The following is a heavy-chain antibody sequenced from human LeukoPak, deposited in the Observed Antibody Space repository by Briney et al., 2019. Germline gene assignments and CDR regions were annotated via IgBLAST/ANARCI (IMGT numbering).Heavy chain of an antibody. D-gene: IGHD3-10*01. CDR1: GYTFTSYD. J-gene: IGHJ4*02. Sequence: GASVKVSCKASGYTFTSYDINWVRQATGQGLEWMGWMNPNSGNTGYAQKFQGRVTMTRNTSISTAYMELSSLRSEDTAVYYCARDPMRSITPIGMVWGQGTLVTVSS. V-gene: IGHV1-8*01. CDR3: ARDPMRSITPIGMV. CDR2: MNPNSGNT.